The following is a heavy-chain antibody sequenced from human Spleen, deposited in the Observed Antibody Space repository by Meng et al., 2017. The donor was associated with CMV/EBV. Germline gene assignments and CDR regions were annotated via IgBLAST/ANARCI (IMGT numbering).Heavy chain of an antibody. CDR2: IYYSGST. V-gene: IGHV4-31*02. CDR1: SISSGGYY. Sequence: SISSGGYYWSWIRQHPGKGLEWIGYIYYSGSTYYNPSLKSRVTISVDTSKNQFSLKLSSVTAADTAVYYCARAGGIVVLPAATTYFDYWGQGTLVTVSS. D-gene: IGHD2-2*01. J-gene: IGHJ4*02. CDR3: ARAGGIVVLPAATTYFDY.